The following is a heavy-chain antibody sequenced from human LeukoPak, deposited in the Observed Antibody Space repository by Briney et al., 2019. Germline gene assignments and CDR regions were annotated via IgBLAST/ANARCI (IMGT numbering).Heavy chain of an antibody. CDR3: AKNSRSGWHIGFFDY. CDR2: ISGSGETT. D-gene: IGHD6-19*01. J-gene: IGHJ4*02. V-gene: IGHV3-23*01. CDR1: GFTFSSYA. Sequence: PGGSLTLSCAASGFTFSSYAMIWVRQAPGKGLEWVSAISGSGETTYYADSVKGRFTISRDTSKNTLYLQMNTLRADDTAVYYCAKNSRSGWHIGFFDYWGQGTLVTVSS.